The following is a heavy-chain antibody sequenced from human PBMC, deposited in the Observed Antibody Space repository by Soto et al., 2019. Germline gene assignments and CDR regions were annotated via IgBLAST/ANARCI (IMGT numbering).Heavy chain of an antibody. V-gene: IGHV3-30*18. D-gene: IGHD6-19*01. CDR1: GFTFSSYG. CDR3: AKAISGWFYDY. J-gene: IGHJ4*02. Sequence: QVQLVESGGGVVQPGRSLRLSCAASGFTFSSYGMHWVRQAPGKGLEWVAVISFDGSNNYYADSVKGRVTISRDNSKDTLYLQMNSLRAEDTAVYYCAKAISGWFYDYWGQGTLVTVSS. CDR2: ISFDGSNN.